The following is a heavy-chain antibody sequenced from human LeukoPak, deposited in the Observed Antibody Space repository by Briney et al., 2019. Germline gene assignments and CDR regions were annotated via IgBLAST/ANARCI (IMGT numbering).Heavy chain of an antibody. CDR2: ISGSGGST. CDR3: AKPQYYYDSSGYYDY. D-gene: IGHD3-22*01. Sequence: PGGSLRLSCAASGFTFSSYAMSWVRQAPGKGLDWVSAISGSGGSTYYADSVKGRFTISRDNSKNTLYLQMNSLRAEDTAVYYCAKPQYYYDSSGYYDYWGQGTLVTVSS. CDR1: GFTFSSYA. J-gene: IGHJ4*02. V-gene: IGHV3-23*01.